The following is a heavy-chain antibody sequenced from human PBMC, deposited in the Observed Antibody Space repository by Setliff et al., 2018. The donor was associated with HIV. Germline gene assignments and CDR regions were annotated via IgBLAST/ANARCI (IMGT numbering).Heavy chain of an antibody. J-gene: IGHJ6*02. V-gene: IGHV4-39*07. CDR2: IHLSDT. CDR3: ARDSPNANFGVVISDV. Sequence: SETLSLTCSVSGGSMRSNIYYWGWIRLSPTKGLEWIGSIHLSDTYYNPSLKSRVTISVDTSKDQFSLKLTSLTAADTAVYYCARDSPNANFGVVISDVWGQGTTVTVSS. CDR1: GGSMRSNIYY. D-gene: IGHD3-3*01.